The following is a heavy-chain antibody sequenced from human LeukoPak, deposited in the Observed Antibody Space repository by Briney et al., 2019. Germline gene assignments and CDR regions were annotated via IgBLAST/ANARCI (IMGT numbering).Heavy chain of an antibody. J-gene: IGHJ4*02. D-gene: IGHD3-22*01. V-gene: IGHV1-2*02. Sequence: ASVKVSCKASGYTFTGYYMHWVRQAPGQGLEWMGWINPNSGGTNYAQKFQGRVTMTRDTSISTAYMELSRLRSDDTAVYYCARDAYYYDSSGYPLGSAYWGQGTLVTVSS. CDR2: INPNSGGT. CDR3: ARDAYYYDSSGYPLGSAY. CDR1: GYTFTGYY.